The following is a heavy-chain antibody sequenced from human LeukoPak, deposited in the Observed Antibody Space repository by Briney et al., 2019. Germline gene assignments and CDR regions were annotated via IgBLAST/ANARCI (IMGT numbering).Heavy chain of an antibody. D-gene: IGHD3-16*02. CDR1: GLTFSNAW. V-gene: IGHV3-15*01. CDR2: IKTKADGETT. J-gene: IGHJ4*02. CDR3: TTDYYDYVWGSYRPDY. Sequence: GGSLRLSCAASGLTFSNAWMSWVRQAPGQGLEWVARIKTKADGETTEYAAPVKGRFTISRDDSKNTLYLQMNSLKTEDTAVYYCTTDYYDYVWGSYRPDYWGQGTLVTVSS.